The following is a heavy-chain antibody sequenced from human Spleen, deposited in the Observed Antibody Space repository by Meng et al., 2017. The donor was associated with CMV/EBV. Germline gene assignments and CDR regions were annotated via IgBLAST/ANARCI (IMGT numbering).Heavy chain of an antibody. D-gene: IGHD2-2*01. CDR2: ISYDGSNK. Sequence: GGSLRLSCAASGFTFSSYAMHWVRQAPGKGLEWVAVISYDGSNKYYADSVKGRFTISRDNSKTTLYLQMNSLRAEDTAVYYCARGGYCSSTSCYPYYYYYYGMDVWGQGTTVTVSS. CDR3: ARGGYCSSTSCYPYYYYYYGMDV. V-gene: IGHV3-30-3*01. CDR1: GFTFSSYA. J-gene: IGHJ6*02.